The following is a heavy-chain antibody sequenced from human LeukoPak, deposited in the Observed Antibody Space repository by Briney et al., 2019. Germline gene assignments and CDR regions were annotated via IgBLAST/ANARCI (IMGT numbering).Heavy chain of an antibody. CDR3: AKAPSYYDILTAYDY. CDR1: GFTFSSYG. Sequence: HPGGSLRLSCAASGFTFSSYGMHWVRQAPGKGLEWVAVISYDGSNKYYADSVKGRFTLSRDNSKNTLYLQMNSLRAEDTAVYYCAKAPSYYDILTAYDYWGQGTLVTVSS. V-gene: IGHV3-30*18. D-gene: IGHD3-9*01. J-gene: IGHJ4*02. CDR2: ISYDGSNK.